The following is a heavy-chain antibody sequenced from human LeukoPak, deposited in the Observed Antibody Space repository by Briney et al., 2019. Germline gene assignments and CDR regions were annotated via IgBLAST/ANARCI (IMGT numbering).Heavy chain of an antibody. J-gene: IGHJ4*02. Sequence: SETLSLTCTVSGSISSGDYYWSWIRQHPGKGLEWIGYIYYSGSTYYNPSLKSRVTISVDTSKNEFSLSLSSVTAAATAVYYCARDARWSRKGSAVDYWGQGTLVTVSS. CDR2: IYYSGST. V-gene: IGHV4-31*03. CDR3: ARDARWSRKGSAVDY. CDR1: GSISSGDYY. D-gene: IGHD4-23*01.